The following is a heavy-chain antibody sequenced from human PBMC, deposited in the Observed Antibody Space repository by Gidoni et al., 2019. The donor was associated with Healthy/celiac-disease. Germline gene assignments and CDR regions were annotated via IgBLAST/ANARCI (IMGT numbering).Heavy chain of an antibody. CDR2: IIPIFGTA. Sequence: QVQLVQSGAEVKKPGSSVQVSCKASGGTFSSYAISWVRQAPGQGLEWMGGIIPIFGTANYAQKFQGRVTITADESTSTAYMELSSLRSEDTAVYYCARGPQAVAGKNDAFDIWGQGTMVTVSS. J-gene: IGHJ3*02. CDR1: GGTFSSYA. V-gene: IGHV1-69*01. D-gene: IGHD6-19*01. CDR3: ARGPQAVAGKNDAFDI.